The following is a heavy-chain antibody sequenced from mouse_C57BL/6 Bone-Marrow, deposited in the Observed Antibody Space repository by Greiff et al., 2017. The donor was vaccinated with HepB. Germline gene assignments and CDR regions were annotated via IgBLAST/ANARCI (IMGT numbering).Heavy chain of an antibody. CDR3: AREGAFDY. Sequence: DVKLEESGGGLVKPGGSLKLSCAASGFTFSSYAMSWVRQTPEKRLEWVATISDGGSYTYYPDNVKGRFTISRDNAKNNLYLQMSHLKSEDTAMYYCAREGAFDYWGQGTTLTVSS. CDR2: ISDGGSYT. J-gene: IGHJ2*01. V-gene: IGHV5-4*01. CDR1: GFTFSSYA.